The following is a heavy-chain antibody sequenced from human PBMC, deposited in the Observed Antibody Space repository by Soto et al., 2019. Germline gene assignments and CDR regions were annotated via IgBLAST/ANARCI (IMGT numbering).Heavy chain of an antibody. Sequence: GGSLRLSCAASGFTFDDYGMSWVRQAPGKGLEWVSGINWNGGSTGYADSVKGRFTISRDNAKNSLYLQMNSLRAEDTALYYCARAVVPAAIPDFDYWGQGTLVTVSS. J-gene: IGHJ4*02. D-gene: IGHD2-2*02. CDR3: ARAVVPAAIPDFDY. CDR1: GFTFDDYG. V-gene: IGHV3-20*04. CDR2: INWNGGST.